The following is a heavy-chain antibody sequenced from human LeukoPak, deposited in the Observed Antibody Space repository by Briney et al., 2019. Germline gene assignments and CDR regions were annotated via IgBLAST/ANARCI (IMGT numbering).Heavy chain of an antibody. CDR1: GYSFTSYW. V-gene: IGHV5-51*01. CDR3: ARGNDGYSYGFDI. CDR2: IYPGDSDT. Sequence: GESLKISCKGSGYSFTSYWIAWVRQMPGKGLEWMGIIYPGDSDTRYSPSFQGQVTISADKSIGTAYLQWSSLKASDTAMYYCARGNDGYSYGFDIWGQGTMVTVSS. J-gene: IGHJ3*02. D-gene: IGHD5-18*01.